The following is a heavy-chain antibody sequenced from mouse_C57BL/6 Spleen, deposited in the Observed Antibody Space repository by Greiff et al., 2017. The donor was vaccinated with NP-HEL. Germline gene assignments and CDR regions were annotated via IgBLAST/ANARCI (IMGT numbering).Heavy chain of an antibody. Sequence: EVKLQESGPGLVKPSQSLSLTCSVTGYSITSGYYWNWIRQFPGNKLEWMGYISYDGSNNYNPSLNNQISITRDTSKNQFFLKLHTVTTEDTATYYCARGGGYDGAYWGQGTLVTVSA. J-gene: IGHJ3*01. CDR3: ARGGGYDGAY. V-gene: IGHV3-6*01. CDR1: GYSITSGYY. CDR2: ISYDGSN. D-gene: IGHD2-2*01.